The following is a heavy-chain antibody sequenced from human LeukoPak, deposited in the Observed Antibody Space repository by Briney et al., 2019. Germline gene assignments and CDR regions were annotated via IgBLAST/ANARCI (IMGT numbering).Heavy chain of an antibody. CDR3: ARRTTSNNWFDP. CDR1: GYSFTSYS. CDR2: INPSGGST. V-gene: IGHV1-46*01. J-gene: IGHJ5*02. D-gene: IGHD2-2*01. Sequence: ASVTVSCKASGYSFTSYSMHWVRQAPGQGLEWMGIINPSGGSTGYAQKFQDRVTMTRDTSTSTVYMELSSLRSEDTAVYYCARRTTSNNWFDPWGQGTLVTVSS.